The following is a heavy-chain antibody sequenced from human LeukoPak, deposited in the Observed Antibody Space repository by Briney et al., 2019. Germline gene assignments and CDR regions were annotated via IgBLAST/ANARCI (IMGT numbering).Heavy chain of an antibody. J-gene: IGHJ4*02. CDR2: IKQDGSEK. V-gene: IGHV3-7*05. Sequence: GGSLRLSCTASGFTFSRFWMSWVRQGPGKGLEWVANIKQDGSEKYYVDSVKGRFTISRDNAKNSLYLQMNSLRAEDTAVYYCASYCLSTRCQEPHVYWGQGTLVTVSS. CDR3: ASYCLSTRCQEPHVY. CDR1: GFTFSRFW. D-gene: IGHD2-2*01.